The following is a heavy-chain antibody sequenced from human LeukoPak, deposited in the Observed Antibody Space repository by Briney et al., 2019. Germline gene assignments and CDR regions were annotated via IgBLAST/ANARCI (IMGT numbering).Heavy chain of an antibody. D-gene: IGHD3-22*01. CDR1: GFTFSIYT. CDR3: LRGDTRGY. Sequence: PGGSLRLSCAASGFTFSIYTMNWARQAPGKGLEWVSSIGSGSTDRYYADSVKGRFTISRDNGKNSLWLQMNSLRVEDTAVYYCLRGDTRGYWGQGTVVTVSS. J-gene: IGHJ4*02. V-gene: IGHV3-21*01. CDR2: IGSGSTDR.